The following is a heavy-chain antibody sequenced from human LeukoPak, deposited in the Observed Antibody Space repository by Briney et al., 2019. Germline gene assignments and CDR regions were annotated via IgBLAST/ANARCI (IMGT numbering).Heavy chain of an antibody. Sequence: VASVKVSCKASGGTFSSYAISWVRQAPGQGLEWMGRIIPILGIANYAQKFQGRVTITADKSTSTAYMELSSLRSEDTAVYYCARETVGAWSVFDIWGQGTMVTVS. J-gene: IGHJ3*02. V-gene: IGHV1-69*04. CDR1: GGTFSSYA. CDR3: ARETVGAWSVFDI. D-gene: IGHD1-26*01. CDR2: IIPILGIA.